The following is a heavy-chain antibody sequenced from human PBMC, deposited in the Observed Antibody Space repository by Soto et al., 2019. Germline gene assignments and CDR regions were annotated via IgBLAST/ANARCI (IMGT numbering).Heavy chain of an antibody. CDR1: GFTFSDYY. D-gene: IGHD1-7*01. CDR3: ARPRYSWNYAPDY. Sequence: PGGSLRLSCAASGFTFSDYYMSWIRQAPGKGLEWVSYITSYGDNIYYGDSVKGRFTISRDNAENSLYLQMNSLRAEDTAVYYCARPRYSWNYAPDYWGQGTLVTVAS. CDR2: ITSYGDNI. J-gene: IGHJ4*02. V-gene: IGHV3-11*01.